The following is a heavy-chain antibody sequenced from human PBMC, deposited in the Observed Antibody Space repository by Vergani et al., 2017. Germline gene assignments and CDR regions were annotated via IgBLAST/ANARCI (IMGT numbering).Heavy chain of an antibody. CDR2: ISGSGGST. CDR1: GFTFSSYA. CDR3: ARATDYGVNLFDY. Sequence: EVQLLESGGGLVQPGGSLRLSCAASGFTFSSYAMSWVRQAPGKGLEWVSAISGSGGSTYYADSVKGRFTISRDNSKNTLYLQMNSLRAEDTAVYYCARATDYGVNLFDYWGQGTLVTVSS. D-gene: IGHD4-17*01. J-gene: IGHJ4*02. V-gene: IGHV3-23*01.